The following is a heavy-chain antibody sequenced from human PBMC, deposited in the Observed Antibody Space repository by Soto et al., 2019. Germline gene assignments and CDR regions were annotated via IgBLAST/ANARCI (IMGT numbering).Heavy chain of an antibody. CDR1: GGSFSDYN. CDR3: ARGRRRMAMARGSNGMGV. CDR2: INDSGSS. V-gene: IGHV4-34*01. Sequence: PSETLSLTCAVYGGSFSDYNWNWIRQPPGKGLEWIGEINDSGSSNYNPSLKSRVTISVDTSKKQFSLKLSSVTAADTAVYHCARGRRRMAMARGSNGMGVWGQGTTVTVSS. D-gene: IGHD3-10*01. J-gene: IGHJ6*02.